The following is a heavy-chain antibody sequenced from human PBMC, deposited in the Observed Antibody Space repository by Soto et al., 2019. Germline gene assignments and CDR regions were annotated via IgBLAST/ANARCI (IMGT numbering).Heavy chain of an antibody. CDR3: SRSSGYSYVDY. CDR2: INAGNGNT. CDR1: GYTFTSYA. V-gene: IGHV1-3*01. D-gene: IGHD3-22*01. Sequence: QVQLVQSGAEVKKPGASVKVSCKASGYTFTSYAMHWVRQAPGQRLEWMGWINAGNGNTKYSQKFQGRVTITRDTSASTAYRELSSLRSEATAVYYCSRSSGYSYVDYWGQGTLVTVSS. J-gene: IGHJ4*02.